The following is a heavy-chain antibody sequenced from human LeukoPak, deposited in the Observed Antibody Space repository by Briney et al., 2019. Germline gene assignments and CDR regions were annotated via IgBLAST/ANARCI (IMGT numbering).Heavy chain of an antibody. CDR3: AKAYYGANPVLPFDY. Sequence: RAGGSLRLSCAASGFTFSSYAMSWVRQAPGKGLEWVSGISGSGGSTYYADSVKGRFTVPRDNSKNTLYLQMNSLRAEDTAVYYCAKAYYGANPVLPFDYWGQGTLVTISS. CDR1: GFTFSSYA. CDR2: ISGSGGST. J-gene: IGHJ4*02. V-gene: IGHV3-23*01. D-gene: IGHD4-23*01.